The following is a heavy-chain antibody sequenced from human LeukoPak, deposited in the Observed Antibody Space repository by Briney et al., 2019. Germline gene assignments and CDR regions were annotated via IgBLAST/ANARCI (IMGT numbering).Heavy chain of an antibody. CDR2: MDHSGST. V-gene: IGHV4-34*01. Sequence: SETLSLTCAVYGGSFSGYYWSWIRQPPGKGLEWIGEMDHSGSTNYNPSLKSRVTISVDTSKNQFSLRLSSVTAADTAVYYCARLTKNDSGTYRFGKKKRGYMDVWGKGTTVTISS. D-gene: IGHD3-10*01. CDR3: ARLTKNDSGTYRFGKKKRGYMDV. CDR1: GGSFSGYY. J-gene: IGHJ6*03.